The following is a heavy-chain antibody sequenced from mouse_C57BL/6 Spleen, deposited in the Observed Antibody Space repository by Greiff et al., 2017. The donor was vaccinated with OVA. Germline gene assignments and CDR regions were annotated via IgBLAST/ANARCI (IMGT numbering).Heavy chain of an antibody. V-gene: IGHV1-69*01. CDR2: IDPSDSYT. CDR1: GYTFTSYW. CDR3: ARGMFKGLLYAMGY. D-gene: IGHD2-10*02. J-gene: IGHJ4*01. Sequence: QVQLQQPGAELVMPGASVKLSCKASGYTFTSYWMHWVKQRPGQGLEWIGEIDPSDSYTNYNQKFKGKSTLTVYKSSSTAYIQLSSLTSEDSAVCYCARGMFKGLLYAMGYWGQGTSVTVAS.